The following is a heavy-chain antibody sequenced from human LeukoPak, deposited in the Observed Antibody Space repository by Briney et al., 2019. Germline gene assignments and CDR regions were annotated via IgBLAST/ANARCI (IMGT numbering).Heavy chain of an antibody. V-gene: IGHV3-30*04. CDR2: ISYDGSNK. Sequence: GGSLRLSCAASGFTFSSYAMHWVRQAPGKGLEWVAVISYDGSNKYYADSVKGRFTISRDNSKNTLYLQMNSLRAEDTAVYYCAKGVGGYDVDYWGQGTLVTVSS. CDR3: AKGVGGYDVDY. CDR1: GFTFSSYA. D-gene: IGHD5-12*01. J-gene: IGHJ4*02.